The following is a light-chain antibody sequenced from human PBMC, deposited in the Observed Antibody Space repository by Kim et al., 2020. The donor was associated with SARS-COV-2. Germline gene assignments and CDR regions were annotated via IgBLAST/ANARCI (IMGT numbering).Light chain of an antibody. V-gene: IGKV1-39*01. CDR1: QSISSH. J-gene: IGKJ3*01. CDR3: QQSYITPLT. CDR2: AAS. Sequence: DIQMTQSPSSLSASVGDRVTITCRTTQSISSHLNWYQQKPGRAPKLLISAASTLQGGVPSRFSGSGSETDFTLTISSLKPDDFATYFCQQSYITPLTFGPGTKVDIK.